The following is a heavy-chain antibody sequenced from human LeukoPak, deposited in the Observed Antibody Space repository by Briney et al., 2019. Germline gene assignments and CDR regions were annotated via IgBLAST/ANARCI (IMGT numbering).Heavy chain of an antibody. Sequence: PSETLSLTCTVSGGSLRSDNYYWHWIRQPAGKGLEWIGRVNTSRRTSYKPSLQSRVTISAATWGNQFSLTLTSVTAVDTAVSFWARGLFGYGPQYYYCLDAWGKGTTVSVSS. CDR1: GGSLRSDNYY. V-gene: IGHV4-61*02. D-gene: IGHD3-16*01. CDR3: ARGLFGYGPQYYYCLDA. CDR2: VNTSRRT. J-gene: IGHJ6*03.